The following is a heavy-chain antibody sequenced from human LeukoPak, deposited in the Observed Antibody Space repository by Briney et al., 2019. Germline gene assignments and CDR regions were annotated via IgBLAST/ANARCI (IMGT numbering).Heavy chain of an antibody. Sequence: PGGSLRLSCAASGFTFSSYAMRWVRQAPGKGLEWVALISYDGSNKYYADSVKGRFTISRDNSKNTLYLQMNSLRAEDTAVYYCVRGEYYYDSSGRGFDLWGRGTLVTVSS. V-gene: IGHV3-30-3*01. CDR3: VRGEYYYDSSGRGFDL. CDR1: GFTFSSYA. CDR2: ISYDGSNK. J-gene: IGHJ2*01. D-gene: IGHD3-22*01.